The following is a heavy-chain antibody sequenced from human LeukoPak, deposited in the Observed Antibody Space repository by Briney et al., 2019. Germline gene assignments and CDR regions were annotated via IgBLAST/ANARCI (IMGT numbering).Heavy chain of an antibody. V-gene: IGHV1-69*05. CDR2: IIPIFGTA. D-gene: IGHD3-10*01. CDR1: GGTFSSYA. Sequence: SVKVSCKASGGTFSSYAISWVRQAPGQGLEWMGGIIPIFGTANYAQKFQGRVTITTDESTSTAYMELSSLRSEDTAVYYCAAMTHTYYYGSGSYGYYYYMDVWGKGTTVTVSS. J-gene: IGHJ6*03. CDR3: AAMTHTYYYGSGSYGYYYYMDV.